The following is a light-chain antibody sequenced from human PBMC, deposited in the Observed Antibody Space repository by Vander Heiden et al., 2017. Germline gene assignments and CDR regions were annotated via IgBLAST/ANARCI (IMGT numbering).Light chain of an antibody. CDR2: EVS. Sequence: CTGTSSDVGSYNLVSWYQQHPGKAPKLMIYEVSKRPSGVSNRFSGSKSGNTASLTISGLLAEDEADYYCCSYAGSSTPWVFGGGTKLTVL. J-gene: IGLJ3*02. CDR1: SSDVGSYNL. V-gene: IGLV2-23*02. CDR3: CSYAGSSTPWV.